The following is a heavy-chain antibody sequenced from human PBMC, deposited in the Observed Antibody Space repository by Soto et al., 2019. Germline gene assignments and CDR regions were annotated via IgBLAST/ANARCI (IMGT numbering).Heavy chain of an antibody. CDR3: ARDFYGGYTYGPGDY. D-gene: IGHD5-18*01. CDR2: IHGDGGKI. Sequence: VGSLRLSCAASGFMFSAYWMSWVRQAPGKGLEWVANIHGDGGKIYYVDSVKGRFTISRDNAKRSLYLQMNSLRAEDTAVYYCARDFYGGYTYGPGDYWGQGALVTVSS. V-gene: IGHV3-7*01. CDR1: GFMFSAYW. J-gene: IGHJ4*02.